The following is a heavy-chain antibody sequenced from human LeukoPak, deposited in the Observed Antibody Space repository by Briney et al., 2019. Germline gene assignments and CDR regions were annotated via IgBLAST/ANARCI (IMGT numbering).Heavy chain of an antibody. CDR1: GFTFSSYG. J-gene: IGHJ4*02. V-gene: IGHV3-30*18. D-gene: IGHD1-26*01. Sequence: GGSLRLSCAASGFTFSSYGMHWVRQAPGKGLEGVAFMSYHGSNKYYADSVKGRFTISRDTSKNTLYLQMNSLRPDDTAVYFCAKGAREGATYFDCWGQGTLVTVSS. CDR2: MSYHGSNK. CDR3: AKGAREGATYFDC.